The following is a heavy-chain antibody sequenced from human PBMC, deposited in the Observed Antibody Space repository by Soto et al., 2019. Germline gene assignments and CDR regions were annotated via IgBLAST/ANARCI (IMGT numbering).Heavy chain of an antibody. CDR2: IYHGGST. D-gene: IGHD5-18*01. J-gene: IGHJ4*02. CDR1: DGSISTANW. CDR3: AREGSYSYDC. V-gene: IGHV4-4*02. Sequence: HVLLQESGPRLVEPSGTLSLTCAVSDGSISTANWWSWVRQSPGKGLEWIGEIYHGGSTNYNPSLKSRVTMSVDRSKNQFSLRLSSVTAADTAFYYCAREGSYSYDCWSQGTLVTVSS.